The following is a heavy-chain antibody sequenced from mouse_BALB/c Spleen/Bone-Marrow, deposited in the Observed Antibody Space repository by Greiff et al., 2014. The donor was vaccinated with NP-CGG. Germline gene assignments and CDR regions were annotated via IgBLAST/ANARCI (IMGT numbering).Heavy chain of an antibody. V-gene: IGHV1-7*01. CDR3: ARSRDGYDSFAY. J-gene: IGHJ3*01. CDR2: INPSTGYT. Sequence: VQLQQSGAELAKPGASVKMSCKASGYTFTSYWMHWVKQRPGQGLEWIGYINPSTGYTEYNQKFKDKATLTADKSSSTAYMQLSSLTSEDSAVYYRARSRDGYDSFAYWGQGTLVTVSA. CDR1: GYTFTSYW. D-gene: IGHD2-2*01.